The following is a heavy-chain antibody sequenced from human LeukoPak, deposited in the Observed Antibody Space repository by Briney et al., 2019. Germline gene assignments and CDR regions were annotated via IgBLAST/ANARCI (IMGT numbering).Heavy chain of an antibody. CDR2: IKKDGSEK. CDR3: ARTGYSYGLGAFDI. J-gene: IGHJ3*02. Sequence: GGSLRLSCAPSGFTFSSYWMSWVRQAPGKGLEWVANIKKDGSEKYYVDSVRGRFTISRDNSKNTLYLQMNSLRAEDTAVYYCARTGYSYGLGAFDIWGQGTMVTVSS. D-gene: IGHD5-18*01. V-gene: IGHV3-7*03. CDR1: GFTFSSYW.